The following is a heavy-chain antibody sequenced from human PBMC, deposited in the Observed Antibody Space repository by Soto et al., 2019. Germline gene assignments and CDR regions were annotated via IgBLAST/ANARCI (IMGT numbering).Heavy chain of an antibody. CDR2: IYPGDSDT. CDR3: ARLPVTTDYYYGMDV. V-gene: IGHV5-51*01. D-gene: IGHD4-17*01. Sequence: GESLKISCKGSGYSLTSYWIGWVRQMPGKGLEWMGIIYPGDSDTRYSPSFQGQVTISADKSISTAYLQWSSLKASDTAMYYCARLPVTTDYYYGMDVWGQGTTVTVSS. CDR1: GYSLTSYW. J-gene: IGHJ6*02.